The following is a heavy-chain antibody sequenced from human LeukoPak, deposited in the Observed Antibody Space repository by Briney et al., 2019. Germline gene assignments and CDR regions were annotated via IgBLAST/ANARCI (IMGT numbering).Heavy chain of an antibody. Sequence: PGGSLRLSCAASGFTFSSYGMHWVRRAPGKGLEWVAVISYDGSNKYYADSVKGRFTISRDNSKNTLYLQMNSLRAEDTAVYYCARGGRYSGYDIFPYPDYWGQGTLVTVSS. V-gene: IGHV3-30*03. CDR3: ARGGRYSGYDIFPYPDY. D-gene: IGHD5-12*01. CDR2: ISYDGSNK. CDR1: GFTFSSYG. J-gene: IGHJ4*02.